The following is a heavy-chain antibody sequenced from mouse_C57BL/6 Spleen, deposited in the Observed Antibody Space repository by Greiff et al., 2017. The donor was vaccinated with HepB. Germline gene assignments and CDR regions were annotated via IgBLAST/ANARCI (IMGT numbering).Heavy chain of an antibody. J-gene: IGHJ4*01. CDR3: HSTTVVANYYAMDY. CDR2: INPGSGGT. Sequence: QVQLKESGAELVRPGPSVKVSCKASGYAFTNYLIEWVKQRPGQGLEWIGVINPGSGGTNYNEKFKGKATLTADKSSSTAYMQLSSLTSEDSAVYFCHSTTVVANYYAMDYWGQGTSVTVSS. V-gene: IGHV1-54*01. D-gene: IGHD1-1*01. CDR1: GYAFTNYL.